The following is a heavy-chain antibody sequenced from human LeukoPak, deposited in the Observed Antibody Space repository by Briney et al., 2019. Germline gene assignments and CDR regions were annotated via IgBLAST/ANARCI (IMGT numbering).Heavy chain of an antibody. CDR2: IYYSGST. J-gene: IGHJ4*02. D-gene: IGHD3-9*01. Sequence: SETLSLTCTGSGGSISSYYWSWIRQPPGKGLEWIRYIYYSGSTNYNPSLKSRVTISVDTSKNQFSLKLSSVTAAGTAVYYCARSPYYDILTGYSVPFDYWGQGTLVTVSS. CDR1: GGSISSYY. CDR3: ARSPYYDILTGYSVPFDY. V-gene: IGHV4-59*01.